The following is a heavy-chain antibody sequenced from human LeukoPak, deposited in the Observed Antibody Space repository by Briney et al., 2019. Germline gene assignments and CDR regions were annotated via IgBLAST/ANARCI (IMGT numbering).Heavy chain of an antibody. CDR1: GGSISSGDYY. V-gene: IGHV4-30-4*01. D-gene: IGHD2-2*01. CDR2: IYYSGST. Sequence: SESLSLTCTVSGGSISSGDYYWSWIRQPPGKGLEWIGYIYYSGSTYYNPSLKSRVTISVDTSKSQFSLKLSSVTAADTAVYYCAREGYQLLFGRFDPWGQGTLVTVSS. CDR3: AREGYQLLFGRFDP. J-gene: IGHJ5*02.